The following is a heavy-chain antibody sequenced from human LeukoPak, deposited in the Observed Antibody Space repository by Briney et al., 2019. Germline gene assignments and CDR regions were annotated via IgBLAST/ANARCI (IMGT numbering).Heavy chain of an antibody. V-gene: IGHV3-21*04. CDR1: GFTFSSYS. D-gene: IGHD3-10*01. CDR3: ARYYYGSGSYPQFDY. J-gene: IGHJ4*02. CDR2: ISSSSSYI. Sequence: GGSLRLSCAASGFTFSSYSMNWVRQAPGKGLEWVSSISSSSSYIYYADSVKGRFTISRDNAKNSLYLQMNSLRDEDTAVYYCARYYYGSGSYPQFDYWGPGTLVTVSS.